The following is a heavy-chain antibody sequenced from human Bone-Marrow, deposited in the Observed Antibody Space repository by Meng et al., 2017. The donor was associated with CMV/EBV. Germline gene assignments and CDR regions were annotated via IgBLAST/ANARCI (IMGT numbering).Heavy chain of an antibody. CDR1: GFTFSSYA. V-gene: IGHV3-30*04. CDR3: ARGLMLYQVHYYDMDV. CDR2: ISYDGTDE. Sequence: GESLKISCAGSGFTFSSYAMHWVRQAPGKGLEWVAVISYDGTDEYYADSVKGRFTISRDNAKDSLYLHMNSLRAEDTAVYYCARGLMLYQVHYYDMDVWGQGTTVTVSS. D-gene: IGHD2-8*01. J-gene: IGHJ6*02.